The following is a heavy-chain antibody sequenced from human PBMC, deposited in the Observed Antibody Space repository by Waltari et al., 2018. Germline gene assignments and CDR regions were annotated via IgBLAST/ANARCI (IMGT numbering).Heavy chain of an antibody. D-gene: IGHD3-10*01. Sequence: QVQLQESGPGLVKPSETLSLTCTVSGGSISSYYWSWIRQPPGKGLEWIGYIYYSGRTNYNPSLKSRVTISVDTSKNQFFLKLSSVTAADTAVYYCARSGGYGAPFDPWGQGTLVTVSS. J-gene: IGHJ5*02. V-gene: IGHV4-59*01. CDR2: IYYSGRT. CDR1: GGSISSYY. CDR3: ARSGGYGAPFDP.